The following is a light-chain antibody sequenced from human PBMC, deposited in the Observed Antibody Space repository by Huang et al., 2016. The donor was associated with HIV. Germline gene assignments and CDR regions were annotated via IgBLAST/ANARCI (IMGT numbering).Light chain of an antibody. CDR3: QQYSSSPWT. CDR2: GSS. J-gene: IGKJ3*01. V-gene: IGKV3-20*01. Sequence: EIVLTQYPDTISLSPGERGALSCRASHKVSNDYLAWYQHKSGQAPRLLIYGSSGRATGTPARFSGSGSGTDFSLTIDTVEPEDFALYYCQQYSSSPWTFGPGSKLEIK. CDR1: HKVSNDY.